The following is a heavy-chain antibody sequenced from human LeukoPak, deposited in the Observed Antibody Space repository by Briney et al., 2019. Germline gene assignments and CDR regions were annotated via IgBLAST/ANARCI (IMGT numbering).Heavy chain of an antibody. D-gene: IGHD6-13*01. J-gene: IGHJ3*02. Sequence: GGSLRLSCAASGFTFSSYWMSWVRQAPGKGLECVANITQDGSKVYYVASVKGRFTISRDKAKKSLYLQMNSLRAEDTAVYYCARPIYSSSWDAFNIWGQGTMVTVSS. CDR3: ARPIYSSSWDAFNI. CDR2: ITQDGSKV. V-gene: IGHV3-7*01. CDR1: GFTFSSYW.